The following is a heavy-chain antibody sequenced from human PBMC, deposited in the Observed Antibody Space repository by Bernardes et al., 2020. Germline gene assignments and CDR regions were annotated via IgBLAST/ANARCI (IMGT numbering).Heavy chain of an antibody. CDR2: IYHSGST. CDR1: GGSISSSNW. D-gene: IGHD2-2*01. CDR3: ASRSLASLYYYYYGMDV. J-gene: IGHJ6*02. Sequence: TLSLTCAVSGGSISSSNWWSWVRQPPGKGLEWIGEIYHSGSTNYNPSLKSRVPISVDKSKNQFSLKLSSVTAADTAVYYCASRSLASLYYYYYGMDVWGQGTTVTVSS. V-gene: IGHV4-4*02.